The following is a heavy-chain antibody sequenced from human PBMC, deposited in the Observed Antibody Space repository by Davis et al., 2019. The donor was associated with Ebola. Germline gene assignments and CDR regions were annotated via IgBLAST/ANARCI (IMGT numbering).Heavy chain of an antibody. CDR2: ISWNSGSI. D-gene: IGHD2-21*01. CDR3: AKVTYCGGDCSYFDY. Sequence: PGGSLRLSCAASGFTFADYAMHWVRQAPGKGLEWVSGISWNSGSIGYADSVKGRFTISRDNAKNSLYLQMNSLRAEDTALYYCAKVTYCGGDCSYFDYWGQGTLVTVSS. J-gene: IGHJ4*02. V-gene: IGHV3-9*01. CDR1: GFTFADYA.